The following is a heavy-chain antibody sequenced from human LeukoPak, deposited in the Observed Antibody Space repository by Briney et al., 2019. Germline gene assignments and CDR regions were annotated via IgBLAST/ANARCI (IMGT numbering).Heavy chain of an antibody. CDR2: INPNSGGT. V-gene: IGHV1-2*04. CDR3: ARGGYCSGGSCYTFDY. Sequence: ASVKVSYKASGYTFTGYYMHWVRQAPGQGLEWMGWINPNSGGTNYAQKFQGWVTMTRDTSISTAYMELSRLRSDDTAVYYCARGGYCSGGSCYTFDYWGQGTLVTVSS. D-gene: IGHD2-15*01. CDR1: GYTFTGYY. J-gene: IGHJ4*02.